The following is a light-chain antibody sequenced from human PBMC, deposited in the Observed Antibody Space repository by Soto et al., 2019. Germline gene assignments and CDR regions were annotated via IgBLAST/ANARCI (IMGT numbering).Light chain of an antibody. CDR2: GAS. J-gene: IGKJ1*01. CDR1: QSVSSN. V-gene: IGKV3-15*01. CDR3: QQYNNWPPWT. Sequence: EIVMTQSPATLSVSPGERATLSCRASQSVSSNLAWYQQKPGQAPRLLIYGASTRATDSPARFSGSGSGTEFTLTIRSLQSEDVAVYYCQQYNNWPPWTFGQGTKVEIK.